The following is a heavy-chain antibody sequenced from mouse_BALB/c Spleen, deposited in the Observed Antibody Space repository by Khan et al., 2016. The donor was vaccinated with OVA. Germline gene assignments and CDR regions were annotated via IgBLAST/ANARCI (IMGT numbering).Heavy chain of an antibody. D-gene: IGHD1-1*01. CDR2: IRYSGKT. J-gene: IGHJ2*01. CDR3: ARIYGGDFDY. Sequence: QLEESGPGLVKPSQSLSLTCTVTGYSITSDYAWNWIRQFPGNKLEWMGHIRYSGKTKYNPSLKSRISITRDTSKNQFFLQLNSVTTEDTATYYCARIYGGDFDYWGQGTTLTVSS. CDR1: GYSITSDYA. V-gene: IGHV3-2*02.